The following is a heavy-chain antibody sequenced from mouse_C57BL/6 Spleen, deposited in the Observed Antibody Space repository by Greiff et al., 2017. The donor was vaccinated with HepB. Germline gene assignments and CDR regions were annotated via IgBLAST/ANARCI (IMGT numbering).Heavy chain of an antibody. Sequence: QVHVKQPGAELVKPGASVKLSCKASGYTFTSYWMQWVKQRPGQGLEWIGEIDPSDSYTNYNQKFKGKATLTVDTSSSTAYMQLSSLTSEDSAVYYCARFEFAYWGQGTLVTVSA. CDR3: ARFEFAY. V-gene: IGHV1-50*01. J-gene: IGHJ3*01. CDR2: IDPSDSYT. CDR1: GYTFTSYW.